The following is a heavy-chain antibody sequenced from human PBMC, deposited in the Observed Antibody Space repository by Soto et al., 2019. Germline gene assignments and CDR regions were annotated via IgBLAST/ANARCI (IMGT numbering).Heavy chain of an antibody. D-gene: IGHD3-16*01. CDR2: INHSGST. CDR1: GGSFSGYY. V-gene: IGHV4-34*01. Sequence: QVQLQQWGAGLLKPSETLSLTCAVYGGSFSGYYWSWIRQPPGKGLEWLGEINHSGSTNYNPSLKSRVTISVDTSKNQFSLKLSSVTAADTAVYYCASRYYDYIWGSYRTGDYWGQGTLVTVSS. CDR3: ASRYYDYIWGSYRTGDY. J-gene: IGHJ4*02.